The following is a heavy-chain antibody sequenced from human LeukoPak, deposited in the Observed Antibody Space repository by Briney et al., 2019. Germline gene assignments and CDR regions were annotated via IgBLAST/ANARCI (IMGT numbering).Heavy chain of an antibody. CDR3: ARASYGGNSNAFDI. D-gene: IGHD4-23*01. CDR1: GFTFSSYE. J-gene: IGHJ3*02. Sequence: PGGSLRLSCAASGFTFSSYEMNWVRQAPGKGLEWVSSISSSSSYIYYADSVKGRFTISRDNAKNSLYLQMNGLRAEDTAVYYCARASYGGNSNAFDIWGQGTMVTVSS. V-gene: IGHV3-21*01. CDR2: ISSSSSYI.